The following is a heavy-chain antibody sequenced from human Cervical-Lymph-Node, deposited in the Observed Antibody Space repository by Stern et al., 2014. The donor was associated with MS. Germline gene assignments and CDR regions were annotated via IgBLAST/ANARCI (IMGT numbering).Heavy chain of an antibody. CDR2: IKQEGSEK. CDR3: ARGYSGNYVGVKFFDY. J-gene: IGHJ4*02. CDR1: GFTFSSYW. D-gene: IGHD3-22*01. Sequence: VQLVESGGGLVQPGGTLRLSCAASGFTFSSYWMSWVRQAPGKGLEWGANIKQEGSEKYYVDAVKGRSTSSRDNAKSSLYLQMNSLRAEDTAVYYCARGYSGNYVGVKFFDYWGQGTQVTVSS. V-gene: IGHV3-7*04.